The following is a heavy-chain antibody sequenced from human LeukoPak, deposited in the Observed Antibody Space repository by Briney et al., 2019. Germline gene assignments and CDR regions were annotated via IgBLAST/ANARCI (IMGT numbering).Heavy chain of an antibody. V-gene: IGHV4-39*01. CDR3: ASRYDYSNYIDY. J-gene: IGHJ4*02. Sequence: SETLSLTCTVSGGSISSGSHHWGWFRQSPGKGLEWIGTIYYSGSTYYNPSLKSRVTISVDTSKNQFSLKLSSVTAADTAVYYCASRYDYSNYIDYWGQGTLVTVSS. CDR1: GGSISSGSHH. CDR2: IYYSGST. D-gene: IGHD4-11*01.